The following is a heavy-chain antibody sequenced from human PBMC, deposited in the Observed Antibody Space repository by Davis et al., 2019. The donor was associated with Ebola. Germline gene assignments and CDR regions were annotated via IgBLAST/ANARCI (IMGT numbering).Heavy chain of an antibody. D-gene: IGHD6-6*01. CDR2: IYYSGST. CDR3: ASYTSSSTFHFDY. CDR1: GGSISSSSYY. Sequence: SETLSLTCTVSGGSISSSSYYWGWIRQPPGKGLEWIGSIYYSGSTYYNPSLKSRVTISVDTSKNQFSLKLSSVTAADTAVYYCASYTSSSTFHFDYWGQGTLVTVSS. J-gene: IGHJ4*02. V-gene: IGHV4-39*07.